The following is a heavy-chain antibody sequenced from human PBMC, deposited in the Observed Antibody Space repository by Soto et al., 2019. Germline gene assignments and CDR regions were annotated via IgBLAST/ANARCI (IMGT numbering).Heavy chain of an antibody. CDR1: GGSISSYY. CDR2: IYYSGST. V-gene: IGHV4-59*01. D-gene: IGHD3-10*01. CDR3: ARRYGSAFDI. J-gene: IGHJ3*02. Sequence: QVQLQESGPGLVKPSETLSLTCTVSGGSISSYYWSWIRQPPGKELEWIGYIYYSGSTNYNPSLTXRVTISVDTSKNQFPLKLSSVTAADTAVYYCARRYGSAFDIWGHGTRVTVSS.